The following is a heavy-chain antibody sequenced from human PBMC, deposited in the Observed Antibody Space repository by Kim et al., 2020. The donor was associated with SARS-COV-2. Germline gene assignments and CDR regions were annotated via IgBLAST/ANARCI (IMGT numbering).Heavy chain of an antibody. Sequence: SETLSLTCTVSGGSISSSSYYWGWIRQPPGKGLEWIGSIYYSGSTYYNPSLKSRVTISVDTSKNQFSLKLSSVTAADTAVYYCARSEYSSSWAPINWFDPWGQGTLVTVSS. CDR2: IYYSGST. V-gene: IGHV4-39*07. J-gene: IGHJ5*02. CDR3: ARSEYSSSWAPINWFDP. D-gene: IGHD6-13*01. CDR1: GGSISSSSYY.